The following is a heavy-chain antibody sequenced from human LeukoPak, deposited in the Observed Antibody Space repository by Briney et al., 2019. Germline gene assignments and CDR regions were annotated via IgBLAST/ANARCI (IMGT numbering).Heavy chain of an antibody. Sequence: PSQTLSLTCTVSGGCISSGSYYWSWIRQPAGKGLEWIGRIYTSGSTNYNPSLKSRVTISVDTSKNQFSLKLSSVTAADTAVYYCARDQEGATPGSYYYYYMDVWGKGTTVTVSS. CDR2: IYTSGST. D-gene: IGHD1-26*01. CDR1: GGCISSGSYY. CDR3: ARDQEGATPGSYYYYYMDV. V-gene: IGHV4-61*02. J-gene: IGHJ6*03.